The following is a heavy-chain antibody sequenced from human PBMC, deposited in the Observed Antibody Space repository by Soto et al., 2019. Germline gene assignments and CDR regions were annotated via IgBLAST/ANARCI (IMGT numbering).Heavy chain of an antibody. D-gene: IGHD5-12*01. Sequence: QVQLVESGGGVVQPGRSLRLSCAASGFTFSSYAMHWVRQAPGKGLEWVAVISYDGSNKYYADSVKGRFTISRDNSKNTLYLQMNSMRAEDTAVYYCAREYYCFNGGYGYSMDVWGQGTTVTVSS. CDR1: GFTFSSYA. V-gene: IGHV3-30-3*01. J-gene: IGHJ6*02. CDR3: AREYYCFNGGYGYSMDV. CDR2: ISYDGSNK.